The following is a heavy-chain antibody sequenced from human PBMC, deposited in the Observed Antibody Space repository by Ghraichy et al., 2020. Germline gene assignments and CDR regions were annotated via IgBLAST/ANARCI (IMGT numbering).Heavy chain of an antibody. Sequence: ASVKVSCKASGYIFTSYYMHWVRQAPGQGLEWMGIINPCDGSTYYAQRFRGRAIMTRDTSTSTAYMELSSLKSEDTALYYCARDDGDYGGGFGGSGDWWDGMDVSGQGTPFTVSS. J-gene: IGHJ6*02. V-gene: IGHV1-46*01. CDR1: GYIFTSYY. CDR3: ARDDGDYGGGFGGSGDWWDGMDV. D-gene: IGHD4-23*01. CDR2: INPCDGST.